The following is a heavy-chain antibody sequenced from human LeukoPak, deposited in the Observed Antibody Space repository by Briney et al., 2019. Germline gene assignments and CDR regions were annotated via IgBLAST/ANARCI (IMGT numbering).Heavy chain of an antibody. CDR2: IKQDGSEK. Sequence: GGSLRLSCAASGFTFSSYWMSWVRQAPGKGLEWVANIKQDGSEKYYVDSVKGRFTISRDNAKNSLYLQMNSLRAKDTALYYCARACSAGTCGLGYWGQGTLVTVSS. V-gene: IGHV3-7*04. CDR1: GFTFSSYW. J-gene: IGHJ4*02. CDR3: ARACSAGTCGLGY. D-gene: IGHD2-15*01.